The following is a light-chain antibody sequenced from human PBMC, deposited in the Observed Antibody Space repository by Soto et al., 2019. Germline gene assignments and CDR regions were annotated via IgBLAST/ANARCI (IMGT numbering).Light chain of an antibody. V-gene: IGLV1-44*01. Sequence: QSVLTQPPSASGTPGQRVTVSCSGSSSNIGSNTVNWYQQLPGTAPKLLIYSNNQRPSGVPDRISGSQSGTSASLAMSGLHSADEADYYCAAWEGSLNGWVFGGGTKRPVL. J-gene: IGLJ3*02. CDR3: AAWEGSLNGWV. CDR2: SNN. CDR1: SSNIGSNT.